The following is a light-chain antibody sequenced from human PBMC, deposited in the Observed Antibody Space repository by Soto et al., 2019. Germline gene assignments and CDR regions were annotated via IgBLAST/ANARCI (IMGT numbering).Light chain of an antibody. CDR2: DTF. V-gene: IGKV3-11*01. CDR1: QSVSNY. CDR3: VQRGTWPWT. Sequence: IVLTQSPATLSLSPGARATLSCRAGQSVSNYLAWYQQKPGQAPRLLIYDTFNRATDIPARFSGSGSGTDFTLTISSLEREDLAVYVCVQRGTWPWTSGQGTKVEIK. J-gene: IGKJ1*01.